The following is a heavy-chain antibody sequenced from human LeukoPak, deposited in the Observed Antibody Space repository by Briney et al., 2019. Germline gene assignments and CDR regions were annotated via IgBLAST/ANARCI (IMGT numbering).Heavy chain of an antibody. CDR3: ARGYYYMDV. CDR2: ISSSGSTI. J-gene: IGHJ6*03. CDR1: GFTFSSYV. Sequence: PGRSLRLSCAASGFTFSSYVTHWVRQAPGKGLEWVSYISSSGSTIYYADSVKGRFTISRDNAKNSLYLQMNSLRAEDTAVYYCARGYYYMDVWGKGTTVTISS. V-gene: IGHV3-48*03.